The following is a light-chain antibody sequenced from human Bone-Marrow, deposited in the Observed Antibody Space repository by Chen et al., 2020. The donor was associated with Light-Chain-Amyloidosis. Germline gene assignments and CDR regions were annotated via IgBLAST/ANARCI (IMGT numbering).Light chain of an antibody. V-gene: IGLV3-21*02. CDR2: ADS. CDR1: NIGATS. Sequence: SYVLTQPSSVSLAPGQTATIACGGNNIGATSVHWYQQTPGQAPLLVVYADSERPAGIPERLSGFTSGNTASLPISSVEAGDEAEYYCQVCDRSSDRPVFGGGTKLTVL. CDR3: QVCDRSSDRPV. J-gene: IGLJ3*02.